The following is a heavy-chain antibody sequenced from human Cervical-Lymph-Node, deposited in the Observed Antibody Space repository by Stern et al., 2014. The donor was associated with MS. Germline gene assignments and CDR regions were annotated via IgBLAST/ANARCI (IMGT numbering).Heavy chain of an antibody. J-gene: IGHJ4*02. CDR1: GFTFSNYS. CDR2: ISGSSGDT. V-gene: IGHV3-23*04. Sequence: EVQLVESGGGLVQPGGSLRLSCAASGFTFSNYSMSWVRQAPGKGLEWVSAISGSSGDTYYADSVKGRFTISRDNSKNTLYLQMNSLRVEDTALYYCASPNDYSNYVPFDSWGQGTLVTVSS. CDR3: ASPNDYSNYVPFDS. D-gene: IGHD4-11*01.